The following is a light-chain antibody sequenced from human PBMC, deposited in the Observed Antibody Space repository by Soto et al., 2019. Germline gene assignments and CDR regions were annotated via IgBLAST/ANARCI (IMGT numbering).Light chain of an antibody. CDR1: NIRSKS. V-gene: IGLV3-21*04. Sequence: SSELTQPPSVSVAPGETASVTCGGNNIRSKSVHWYQQKQRQAPVLVIYYDRERPSGLPGRFSGSNSGNTATLTISRVEAGDEADYYCQVWDTSSDHVVFGGGTKLTVL. J-gene: IGLJ2*01. CDR2: YDR. CDR3: QVWDTSSDHVV.